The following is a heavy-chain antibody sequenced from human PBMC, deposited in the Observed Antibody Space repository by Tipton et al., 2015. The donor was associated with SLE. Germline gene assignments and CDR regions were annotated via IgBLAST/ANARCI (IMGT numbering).Heavy chain of an antibody. CDR1: GGSISSLS. V-gene: IGHV4-59*08. J-gene: IGHJ4*02. D-gene: IGHD3-3*01. Sequence: TLSLTCTVSGGSISSLSWSWIRQPPGKRLEWIGYIFYTGSTNYNPSLKSRVTISVDTSKNQFSLRLRSVTAADTAVYYCARGDFWSGPTYWGQGALVTVSS. CDR3: ARGDFWSGPTY. CDR2: IFYTGST.